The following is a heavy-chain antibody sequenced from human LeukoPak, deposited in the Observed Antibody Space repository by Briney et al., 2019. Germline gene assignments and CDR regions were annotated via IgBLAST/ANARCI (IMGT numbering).Heavy chain of an antibody. CDR3: AKDQLSSHVSIPDNWFDP. J-gene: IGHJ5*02. V-gene: IGHV3-30*18. CDR2: ISYDGSNK. Sequence: GGSLRLSCAASGFTFSSYGMHWVRQAPGKGLEWVAVISYDGSNKYYADSVKGRFTISRDNSKNTLYLQMNSLRAEDTAVYYCAKDQLSSHVSIPDNWFDPWGQGTLVTVSS. CDR1: GFTFSSYG. D-gene: IGHD6-13*01.